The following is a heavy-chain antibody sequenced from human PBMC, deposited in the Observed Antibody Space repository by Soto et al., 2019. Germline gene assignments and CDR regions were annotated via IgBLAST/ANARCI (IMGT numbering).Heavy chain of an antibody. CDR2: TSYDGSDE. CDR1: GFTFRSYV. Sequence: QVQLVESGEGVVQPGTSLRVSCVGSGFTFRSYVIHWVRQAPGKGLEWVALTSYDGSDEYYDDSVRGRFTISRDNSRNTVDLQMDSLRLEDTALYYCARWGTTGGLDVWGQGTLVSVSS. V-gene: IGHV3-30*19. D-gene: IGHD3-16*01. CDR3: ARWGTTGGLDV. J-gene: IGHJ1*01.